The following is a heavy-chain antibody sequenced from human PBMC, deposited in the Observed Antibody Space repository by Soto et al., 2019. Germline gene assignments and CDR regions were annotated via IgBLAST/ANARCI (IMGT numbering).Heavy chain of an antibody. J-gene: IGHJ4*02. CDR2: IYYSGST. CDR1: GGSISSGGYY. D-gene: IGHD5-18*01. CDR3: ARLDTAMAHFDY. Sequence: PSETLSLTCTVSGGSISSGGYYWSWIRQHPGKGLEWIGYIYYSGSTYYNPSLKSRVTISVDTSKNQFSLKLSSVTAADTAVYYCARLDTAMAHFDYWGQGTLVTVSS. V-gene: IGHV4-31*03.